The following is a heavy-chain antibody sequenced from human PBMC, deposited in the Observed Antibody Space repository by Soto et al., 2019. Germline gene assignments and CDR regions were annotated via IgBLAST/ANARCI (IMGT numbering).Heavy chain of an antibody. D-gene: IGHD2-2*01. Sequence: SETLSLTCTVSGGSISSYYWSWIRQPAGKGLEWIGRIYTSGSTNYNPSLKSRVTMSVDTSKNQFSLKLSSVTAADTAVYYCARVHPRFCSSTSCYDFFDYWGQGTLVTVSS. CDR3: ARVHPRFCSSTSCYDFFDY. J-gene: IGHJ4*02. CDR2: IYTSGST. CDR1: GGSISSYY. V-gene: IGHV4-4*07.